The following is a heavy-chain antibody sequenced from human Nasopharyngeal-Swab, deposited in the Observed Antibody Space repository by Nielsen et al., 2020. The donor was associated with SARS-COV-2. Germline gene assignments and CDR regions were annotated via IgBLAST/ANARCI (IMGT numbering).Heavy chain of an antibody. J-gene: IGHJ4*02. CDR3: ARHALVTKDFDY. CDR2: IYYSGST. V-gene: IGHV4-39*01. D-gene: IGHD4-17*01. Sequence: WIRQPPGKGQEWIGSIYYSGSTYYNPSLKSRVTISVDTSKNQFSLKLSSVTAADTAVYYCARHALVTKDFDYWGQGTLVTVSS.